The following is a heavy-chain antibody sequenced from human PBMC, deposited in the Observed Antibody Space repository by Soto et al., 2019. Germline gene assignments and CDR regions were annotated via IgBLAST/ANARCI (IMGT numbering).Heavy chain of an antibody. D-gene: IGHD4-17*01. CDR2: IWYDGSNK. Sequence: QVQLVESGGGVVQPGRSLRLSCAASGFTFSSYGMHWVRQAPGKGLEWVAVIWYDGSNKYYADPVKGRFTISRDNSKNTLYLQMNSLRAEDTAVYYCASSAVTTQGEDAFDIWGQGTMVTVSS. J-gene: IGHJ3*02. V-gene: IGHV3-33*01. CDR1: GFTFSSYG. CDR3: ASSAVTTQGEDAFDI.